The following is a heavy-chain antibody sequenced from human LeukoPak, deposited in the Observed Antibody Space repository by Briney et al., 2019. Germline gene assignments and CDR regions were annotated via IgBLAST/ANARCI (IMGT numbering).Heavy chain of an antibody. CDR1: GFTFGGYW. V-gene: IGHV3-74*01. CDR2: IKSDGSST. Sequence: GGSLRLSCAASGFTFGGYWMHWVRQAPGKGLVWVSRIKSDGSSTSYADSVKGRFTISRDNAKNTLYLQMNSLRAEDTAVYYCARSDWFDPWGQGTLVTISS. J-gene: IGHJ5*02. CDR3: ARSDWFDP.